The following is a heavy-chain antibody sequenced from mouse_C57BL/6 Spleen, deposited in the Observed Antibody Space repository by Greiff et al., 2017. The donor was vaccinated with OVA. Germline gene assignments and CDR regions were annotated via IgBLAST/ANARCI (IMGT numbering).Heavy chain of an antibody. V-gene: IGHV1-82*01. CDR2: IYPGDGDT. D-gene: IGHD2-2*01. CDR3: ARSGDGYDWYFDV. Sequence: QVQLQQSGPELVKPGASVKISCKASGYAFSSSWMNWVKQRPGKGLEWIGRIYPGDGDTNYNGKFKGKATLTADNSSSTAYMQLSSLTSEDSAVYFCARSGDGYDWYFDVWGTGTTVTVSS. CDR1: GYAFSSSW. J-gene: IGHJ1*03.